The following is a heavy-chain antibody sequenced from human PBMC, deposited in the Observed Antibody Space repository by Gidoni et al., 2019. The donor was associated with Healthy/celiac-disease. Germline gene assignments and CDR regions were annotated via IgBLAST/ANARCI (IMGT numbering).Heavy chain of an antibody. D-gene: IGHD6-19*01. J-gene: IGHJ5*02. CDR1: GFTFSSYA. CDR3: ARERSSLYSSGWYHRDTHWFDP. Sequence: QVQLVESGGGVVQPGRSLRLSCAASGFTFSSYAMHWVLQAPGKGLEWVAVISDDGSNKYYADSVKGRFTISRDNSKNTLYLQMNSLRAEDTAVYYCARERSSLYSSGWYHRDTHWFDPWGQGTLVTVSS. CDR2: ISDDGSNK. V-gene: IGHV3-30-3*01.